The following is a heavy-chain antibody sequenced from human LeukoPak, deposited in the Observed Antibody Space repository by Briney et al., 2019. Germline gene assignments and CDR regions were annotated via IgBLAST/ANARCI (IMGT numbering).Heavy chain of an antibody. J-gene: IGHJ4*02. CDR2: INHSGST. V-gene: IGHV4-34*01. CDR1: GGSFSGYY. D-gene: IGHD3-10*01. Sequence: SETLSLTCAVYGGSFSGYYWSWIRQPPGKGLEWIGEINHSGSTNYNPSLKSRVTISVDTSKNQFSLKLNSVTAADTAVYYCARGPRYYYGLGSYYNSWGQGTLVTVSS. CDR3: ARGPRYYYGLGSYYNS.